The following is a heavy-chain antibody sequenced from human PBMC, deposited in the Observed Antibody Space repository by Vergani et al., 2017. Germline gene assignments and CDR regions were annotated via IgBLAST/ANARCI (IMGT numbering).Heavy chain of an antibody. J-gene: IGHJ4*02. Sequence: QVQLQESGPGLVKPSETLSLTCTVSGYSISSGYYWVWIRQPPGKGLEWIGSIYHSGSTYYNPSLKSRVTISVDTSKNQFSLKLSSVTAADTAVYYCARVGIQLWLNDYWGQGTLVTVSS. V-gene: IGHV4-38-2*02. CDR2: IYHSGST. D-gene: IGHD5-18*01. CDR1: GYSISSGYY. CDR3: ARVGIQLWLNDY.